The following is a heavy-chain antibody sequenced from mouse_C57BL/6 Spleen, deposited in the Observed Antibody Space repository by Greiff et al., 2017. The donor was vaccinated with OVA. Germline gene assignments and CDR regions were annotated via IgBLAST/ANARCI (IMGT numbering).Heavy chain of an antibody. V-gene: IGHV1-26*01. CDR2: INPNNGGT. CDR3: ARNIYDYGFDY. Sequence: EVQLQQSGPELVKPGASVKISCKASGYTFTDYYMNWVKQSHGKSLEWIGDINPNNGGTSYNQKFKGKATLTVDKSSSTAYMELRSLTSEDSAVYYCARNIYDYGFDYWGQGTTLTVSS. CDR1: GYTFTDYY. D-gene: IGHD2-4*01. J-gene: IGHJ2*01.